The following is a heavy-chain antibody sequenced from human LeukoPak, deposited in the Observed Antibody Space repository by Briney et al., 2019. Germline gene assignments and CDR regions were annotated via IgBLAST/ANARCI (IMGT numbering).Heavy chain of an antibody. CDR1: GASISNYY. CDR2: GHYTGSS. J-gene: IGHJ4*02. Sequence: PSETLSLTCTVSGASISNYYWSWIRQPPGKGLEWVGFGHYTGSSNYNHSLKSRVTTSVDTSKNQFSLRLISVTAADTAVYYCARHDNRGYYSLHYWGQGALVTVSS. D-gene: IGHD3-22*01. V-gene: IGHV4-59*08. CDR3: ARHDNRGYYSLHY.